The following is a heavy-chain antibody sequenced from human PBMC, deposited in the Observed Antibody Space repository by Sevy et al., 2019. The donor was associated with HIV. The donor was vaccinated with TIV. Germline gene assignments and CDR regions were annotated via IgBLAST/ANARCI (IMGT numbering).Heavy chain of an antibody. V-gene: IGHV3-33*01. J-gene: IGHJ5*02. CDR2: IWYDGSNK. D-gene: IGHD1-26*01. CDR1: GFTFSSYG. Sequence: GGCLRLSCAASGFTFSSYGMHWVRQAPGKGLEWVAVIWYDGSNKYYADSVKGRFTISRDNSKNTLYLQMNSLRAEDTALYYCAREYHRVGATPYNWFDPWGQGTLVTVSS. CDR3: AREYHRVGATPYNWFDP.